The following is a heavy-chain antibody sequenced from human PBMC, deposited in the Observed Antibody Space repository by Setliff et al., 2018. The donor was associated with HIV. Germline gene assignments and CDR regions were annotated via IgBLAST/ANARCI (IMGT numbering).Heavy chain of an antibody. CDR2: INHSGST. V-gene: IGHV4-34*01. CDR1: GGSFSGYY. J-gene: IGHJ4*02. D-gene: IGHD6-13*01. Sequence: LTCAVYGGSFSGYYWSWIRQSPGKGLEWIGEINHSGSTNYNPSLKSRVTISVDTSKNQFSLKLSSVTAADTAVYYCARHSEYSSSWYYFDYWGQGTLVTVSS. CDR3: ARHSEYSSSWYYFDY.